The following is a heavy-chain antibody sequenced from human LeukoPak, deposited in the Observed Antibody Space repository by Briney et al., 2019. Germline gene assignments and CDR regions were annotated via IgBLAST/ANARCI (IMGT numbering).Heavy chain of an antibody. Sequence: GGSLRLSCVASGFTLGNYAMTWVRQAPGKGLEWVSTISGSGETTYYADSVKGRFTISRDNSKNTLYLEMNSLRAEDTAVYYCAKDIGSYYDYWGQGILVTVSS. J-gene: IGHJ4*02. CDR2: ISGSGETT. CDR1: GFTLGNYA. D-gene: IGHD3-10*01. V-gene: IGHV3-23*01. CDR3: AKDIGSYYDY.